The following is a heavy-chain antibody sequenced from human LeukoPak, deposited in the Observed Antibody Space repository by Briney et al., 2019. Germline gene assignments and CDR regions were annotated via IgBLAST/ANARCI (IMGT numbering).Heavy chain of an antibody. D-gene: IGHD6-13*01. Sequence: ASVKVSCKASGYTFTDYYMHWVRQAPGQGLEWMGWINPNSGGTNYAQKFQGRVTMTRDTSISTAYMELSRLRSDDTAVYYCARGLKVGAAAGTFDYWGQGTLVTVSS. CDR3: ARGLKVGAAAGTFDY. J-gene: IGHJ4*02. CDR1: GYTFTDYY. CDR2: INPNSGGT. V-gene: IGHV1-2*02.